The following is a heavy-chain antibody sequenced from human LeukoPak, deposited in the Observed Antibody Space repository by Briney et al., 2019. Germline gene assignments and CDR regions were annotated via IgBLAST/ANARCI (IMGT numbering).Heavy chain of an antibody. CDR1: GFTFSSYS. CDR2: IKQDGSEK. Sequence: GGSLRLSCAASGFTFSSYSMNWVRQAPGKGLEWVANIKQDGSEKHYVDSVKGRFTISRDNAKNSLYLQMNSLRAEDTAVYYCASYRGDFDYWGQGTLVTVSS. CDR3: ASYRGDFDY. D-gene: IGHD3-16*02. J-gene: IGHJ4*02. V-gene: IGHV3-7*01.